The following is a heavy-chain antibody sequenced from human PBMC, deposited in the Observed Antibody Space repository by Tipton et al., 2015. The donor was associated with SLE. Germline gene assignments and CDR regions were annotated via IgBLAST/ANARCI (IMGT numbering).Heavy chain of an antibody. Sequence: SLRLSCAASGFIFNNYEMNWVRPAPGKGLEWVSFIATSGSTTLYADSVKGRFTISRDNTKNSLDLQMNSLRAEDTAVYYCASSLASGNFYRGTFDSWGQGTLVTVSS. V-gene: IGHV3-48*03. D-gene: IGHD1-26*01. J-gene: IGHJ4*02. CDR2: IATSGSTT. CDR1: GFIFNNYE. CDR3: ASSLASGNFYRGTFDS.